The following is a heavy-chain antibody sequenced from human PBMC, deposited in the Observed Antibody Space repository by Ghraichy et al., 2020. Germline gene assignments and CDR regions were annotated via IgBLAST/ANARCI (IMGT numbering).Heavy chain of an antibody. Sequence: SETLSLTCTVSGGSISSYYWSWIRQPPGKGLEWIGYIYYSGSTNYNPSLKSRVTISVDTSKNQFSLKLSSVTAADTAVYYCARVDPGRWFDPWGQGTLVTVSS. CDR2: IYYSGST. J-gene: IGHJ5*02. CDR1: GGSISSYY. CDR3: ARVDPGRWFDP. V-gene: IGHV4-59*01. D-gene: IGHD3-9*01.